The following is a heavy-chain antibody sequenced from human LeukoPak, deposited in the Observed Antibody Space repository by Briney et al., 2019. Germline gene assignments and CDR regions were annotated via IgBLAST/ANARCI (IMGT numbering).Heavy chain of an antibody. CDR3: ARDHYDFWSGYYRRYYYYYMDV. CDR1: GFTFSSYG. D-gene: IGHD3-3*01. CDR2: IRYDGSII. Sequence: GGSLRLSCAASGFTFSSYGMHWVRQAPGKGLEWVAFIRYDGSIIYYTDSVKGRFTISRDNSKNTLYLQMGSLRAEDMAVYYCARDHYDFWSGYYRRYYYYYMDVWGKGTTVTVSS. V-gene: IGHV3-30*02. J-gene: IGHJ6*03.